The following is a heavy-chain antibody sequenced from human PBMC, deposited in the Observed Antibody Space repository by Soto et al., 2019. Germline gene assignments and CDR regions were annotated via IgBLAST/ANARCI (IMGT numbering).Heavy chain of an antibody. CDR3: ATGPVPVAGTGGYYYYYMDV. CDR1: GYTLTELS. CDR2: FDPEDGET. D-gene: IGHD6-19*01. V-gene: IGHV1-24*01. J-gene: IGHJ6*03. Sequence: ASVKVSCKVSGYTLTELSMHWVRQAPGKGLEWMGGFDPEDGETIYAQKFQGRVTMTEDTSTDTAYMELSSLRSEDTAVYYCATGPVPVAGTGGYYYYYMDVWGKGTTVTVSS.